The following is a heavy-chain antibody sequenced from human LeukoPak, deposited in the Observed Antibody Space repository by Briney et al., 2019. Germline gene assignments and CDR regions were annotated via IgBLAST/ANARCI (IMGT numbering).Heavy chain of an antibody. D-gene: IGHD1-7*01. V-gene: IGHV4-61*02. CDR1: GGSISSGSYY. CDR2: IYTSGST. J-gene: IGHJ4*02. CDR3: AGDKGNYDYFDY. Sequence: SQTLSLTCTVSGGSISSGSYYWSWIRQPAGKGLEWIGRIYTSGSTNYNPSLKSRVTISVDTSKNQFSLKLSSVTAADTAVYYCAGDKGNYDYFDYWGQGTLVTVSS.